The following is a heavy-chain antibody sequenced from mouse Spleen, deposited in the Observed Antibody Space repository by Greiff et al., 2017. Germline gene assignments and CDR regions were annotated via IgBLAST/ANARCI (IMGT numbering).Heavy chain of an antibody. Sequence: EVQVVESGGGLVKPGGSLKLSCAASGFTFSSYAMYWVRQTPEKRLEWVATISSGGSYTYYPDSVKGRFTISRDNAKNTLYLQMSSLRSEDTAMYYCARQGYDSWFAYWGQGTLVTVSA. CDR1: GFTFSSYA. CDR3: ARQGYDSWFAY. V-gene: IGHV5-9-3*01. J-gene: IGHJ3*01. CDR2: ISSGGSYT. D-gene: IGHD2-4*01.